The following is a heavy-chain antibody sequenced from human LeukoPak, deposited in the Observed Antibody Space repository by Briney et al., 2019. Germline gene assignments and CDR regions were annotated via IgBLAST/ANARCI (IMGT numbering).Heavy chain of an antibody. V-gene: IGHV4-31*03. Sequence: PSETLSLTCTVSGGSISSSYWSWIRQHPGTGLEWIGYIHYTGSTYYNPSLKSRVTISADTSKNQFSLKLSSVAAADTAVYYCARTRGDPYYSEYWGQGTLVTVSS. CDR3: ARTRGDPYYSEY. CDR1: GGSISSSY. CDR2: IHYTGST. J-gene: IGHJ4*02.